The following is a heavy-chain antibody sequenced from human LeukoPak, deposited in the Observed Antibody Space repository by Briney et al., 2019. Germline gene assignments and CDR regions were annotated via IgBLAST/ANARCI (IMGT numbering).Heavy chain of an antibody. CDR1: GFTFSSYS. CDR2: ISSSSSYI. CDR3: ARGSGSYVYYFDY. J-gene: IGHJ4*02. Sequence: GGSLRLSCAASGFTFSSYSMNWVRQAPGKGLEWVSYISSSSSYIYYADSVKGRFTISRDNAKNSLYLQMNSLRAEDTAVYYCARGSGSYVYYFDYWGQGTLVTVSS. V-gene: IGHV3-21*05. D-gene: IGHD1-26*01.